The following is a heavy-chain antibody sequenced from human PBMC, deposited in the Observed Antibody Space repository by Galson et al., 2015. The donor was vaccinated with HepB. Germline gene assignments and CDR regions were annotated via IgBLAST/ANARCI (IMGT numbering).Heavy chain of an antibody. CDR1: GYTFISYA. CDR2: ISAYNGKT. CDR3: ARDLGVQHDFWRGYEGDASDS. Sequence: SVKVSCKASGYTFISYAISWVRQAPGQGLEWMGWISAYNGKTNYAQKFQGRVTMTTDTSTSTAYMNLRSLRSDDTAVYYCARDLGVQHDFWRGYEGDASDSWGQGTLVTVSS. D-gene: IGHD3-3*01. V-gene: IGHV1-18*01. J-gene: IGHJ4*02.